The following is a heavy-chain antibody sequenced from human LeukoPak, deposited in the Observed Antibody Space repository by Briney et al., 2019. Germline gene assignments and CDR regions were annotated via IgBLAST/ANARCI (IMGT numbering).Heavy chain of an antibody. CDR2: ISYDGSNK. D-gene: IGHD1-20*01. CDR1: GFTFSNYG. Sequence: GRSLRLSCAASGFTFSNYGMHWVRQAPGKGLEWVAIISYDGSNKYYADSVKGRFTISRDNSKNTLYLQMNSLRVEDSAVYYCAKTGNYNWHGFDYWGQGTVLTVSS. J-gene: IGHJ4*02. CDR3: AKTGNYNWHGFDY. V-gene: IGHV3-30*18.